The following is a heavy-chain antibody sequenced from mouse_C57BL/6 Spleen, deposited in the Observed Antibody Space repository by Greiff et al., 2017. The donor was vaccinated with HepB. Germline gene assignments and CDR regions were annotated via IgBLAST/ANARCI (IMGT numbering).Heavy chain of an antibody. CDR3: ARRGPYYGNYERFAY. Sequence: VQLQQSGAELVKPGASVKLSCKASGYTFTSYWMQWVKQRPGQGLEWIGEIDPSDSYTNYNQKFKGKATLTVDTSSSTAYMQLSSLTSEDSAVYYCARRGPYYGNYERFAYWGQGTLVTVSA. CDR2: IDPSDSYT. CDR1: GYTFTSYW. J-gene: IGHJ3*01. D-gene: IGHD2-10*01. V-gene: IGHV1-50*01.